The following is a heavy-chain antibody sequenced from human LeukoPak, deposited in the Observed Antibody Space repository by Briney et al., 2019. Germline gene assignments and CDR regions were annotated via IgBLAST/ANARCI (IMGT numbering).Heavy chain of an antibody. CDR3: AKDERNWNYNLASQTYD. Sequence: GGSLRLSCAASGFTFSSYSINWVRQAPGKGLEWVSSISGTSSYIYYADSVKGRFTISRDNANNSLYLQMSSLRAEDTAVYYCAKDERNWNYNLASQTYDWGQGTLVTVSS. CDR1: GFTFSSYS. J-gene: IGHJ4*02. V-gene: IGHV3-21*04. D-gene: IGHD1-7*01. CDR2: ISGTSSYI.